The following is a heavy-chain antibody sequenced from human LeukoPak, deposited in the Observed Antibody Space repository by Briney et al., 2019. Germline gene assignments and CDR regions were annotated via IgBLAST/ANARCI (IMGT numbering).Heavy chain of an antibody. CDR2: IYPGDSDT. V-gene: IGHV5-51*01. Sequence: GESLKISCQGSGYNFDAYWIAWVRQVPGGGLEWMGIIYPGDSDTRYSPSFQGQVTISVDKSISTAYLQWNSLKVSDTGIYFCASPVLCNWQNAFDIWGRGTMVTVSS. J-gene: IGHJ3*02. D-gene: IGHD1-1*01. CDR3: ASPVLCNWQNAFDI. CDR1: GYNFDAYW.